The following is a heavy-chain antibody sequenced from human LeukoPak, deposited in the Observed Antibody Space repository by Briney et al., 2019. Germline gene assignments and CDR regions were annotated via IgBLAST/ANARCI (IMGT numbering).Heavy chain of an antibody. CDR3: AKDGRYYYYYMDV. CDR1: GLTFSSFA. V-gene: IGHV3-23*01. Sequence: GGSLRLSGAASGLTFSSFAMSGVGRAPGKGLEWVSAFSGSGGSTYYADSVKGRFNISRDNSQNQLYLQMNSPRAEDTAVYYCAKDGRYYYYYMDVWGKGTTVTISS. CDR2: FSGSGGST. J-gene: IGHJ6*03.